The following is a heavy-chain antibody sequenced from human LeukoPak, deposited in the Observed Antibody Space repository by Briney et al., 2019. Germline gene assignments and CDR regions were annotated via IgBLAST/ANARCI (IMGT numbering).Heavy chain of an antibody. CDR1: GGSFSGYY. Sequence: SETLSLTCAVYGGSFSGYYWSWIRQPPGKGLEWIGEINHSGSTNYNPSLKSRVTISVDTSKNQFSLKLSSVTAADTAVYYCARQRVFDYWGQGTLVTVSS. V-gene: IGHV4-34*01. J-gene: IGHJ4*02. CDR3: ARQRVFDY. CDR2: INHSGST.